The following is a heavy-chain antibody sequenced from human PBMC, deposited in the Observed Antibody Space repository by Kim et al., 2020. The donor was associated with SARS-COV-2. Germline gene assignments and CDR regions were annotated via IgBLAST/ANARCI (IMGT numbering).Heavy chain of an antibody. CDR3: ARDHVAVAGTFDY. D-gene: IGHD6-19*01. CDR2: ISCDGGNT. Sequence: GGSLRLSCAASGFTFSSYAMHWVRQAPGKGLEWVSGISCDGGNTYYADSVKGRFTISRDNSKNTLYLQMNSLRAEDTAVYYCARDHVAVAGTFDYWGQGTLVTVSS. CDR1: GFTFSSYA. V-gene: IGHV3-30-3*01. J-gene: IGHJ4*02.